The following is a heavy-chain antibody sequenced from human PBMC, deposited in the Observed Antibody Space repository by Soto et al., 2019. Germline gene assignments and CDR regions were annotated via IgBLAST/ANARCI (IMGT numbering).Heavy chain of an antibody. V-gene: IGHV3-33*01. CDR2: IWYDGSNK. CDR1: GFTFSSYV. CDR3: ARAIAVAGIYYYYGMDV. Sequence: PGGSLRLSCAASGFTFSSYVMHWVRQSPGKGLEWVAVIWYDGSNKYYADSVKGRFTISRDNSKNTLYLQMNSLRAEDTAVYYCARAIAVAGIYYYYGMDVWGQGTTVTVSS. J-gene: IGHJ6*02. D-gene: IGHD6-19*01.